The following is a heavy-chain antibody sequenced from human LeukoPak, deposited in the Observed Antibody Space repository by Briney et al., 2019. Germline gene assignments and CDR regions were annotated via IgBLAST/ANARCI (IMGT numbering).Heavy chain of an antibody. J-gene: IGHJ4*02. CDR3: ARLLGGY. Sequence: GSLRLSCAASGFTFSYFWMSWVRQAPGKGLEWIGEINHSGSTNYNPSLKSRVTISVDTSKNQFSLKLSSVTAADTAVYYCARLLGGYWGQGTLVTVSS. CDR1: GFTFSYFW. CDR2: INHSGST. D-gene: IGHD2/OR15-2a*01. V-gene: IGHV4-34*01.